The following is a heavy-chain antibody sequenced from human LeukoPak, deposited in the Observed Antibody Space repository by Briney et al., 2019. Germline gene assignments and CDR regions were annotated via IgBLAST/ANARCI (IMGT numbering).Heavy chain of an antibody. CDR1: GGTFSSYA. J-gene: IGHJ1*01. CDR3: ASPRMVRGVIITYAEYFQH. D-gene: IGHD3-10*01. V-gene: IGHV1-69*13. Sequence: GASVKVSCKASGGTFSSYAISWVRQAPGQGLEWMGGIIPIFGTANYAQKFQGRVTITADESTSTAYMELSSLRSEDTAVYYCASPRMVRGVIITYAEYFQHWGQGTLVTDSS. CDR2: IIPIFGTA.